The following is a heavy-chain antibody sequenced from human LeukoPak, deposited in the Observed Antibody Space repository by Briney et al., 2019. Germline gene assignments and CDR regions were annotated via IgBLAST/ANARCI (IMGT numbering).Heavy chain of an antibody. CDR2: IVVGSGNT. V-gene: IGHV1-58*02. Sequence: VASVKLSCKASGFTFTSSAMQWVRQARGQRLEWIGWIVVGSGNTNYAQKFQERVTITRDMSTSTAYMELSSLRSEDTAVYYCAAGLRVAWTNTPQREFDYWGQGTLVTVSS. J-gene: IGHJ4*02. CDR1: GFTFTSSA. D-gene: IGHD2/OR15-2a*01. CDR3: AAGLRVAWTNTPQREFDY.